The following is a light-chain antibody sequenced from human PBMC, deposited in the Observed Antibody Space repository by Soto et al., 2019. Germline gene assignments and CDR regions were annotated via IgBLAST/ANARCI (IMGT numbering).Light chain of an antibody. J-gene: IGLJ1*01. CDR3: SSYTTSSTV. CDR1: SSDGGDYKD. CDR2: EVT. Sequence: QSALTQPASVSGSPGQSSTISWTGTSSDGGDYKDVAWYQQHPGKAPKIMIYEVTYRHSGVSNRFSGSKSGNTASQTISRLQAVEEVECYCSSYTTSSTVFGTGTKVT. V-gene: IGLV2-14*01.